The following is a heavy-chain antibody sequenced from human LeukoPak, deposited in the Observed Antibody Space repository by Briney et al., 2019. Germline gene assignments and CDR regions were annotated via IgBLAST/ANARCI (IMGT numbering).Heavy chain of an antibody. CDR1: GDSISTYY. J-gene: IGHJ4*02. CDR3: VRDIRMGGAPPFFHH. CDR2: IHYGVSP. D-gene: IGHD3-16*01. Sequence: PSETLSLTCTVSGDSISTYYWSWVRQPPGGGLEWLGYIHYGVSPTYNPSLKSRVTISLDTSRSQFSLNLRSVPDADTAVYYGVRDIRMGGAPPFFHHWGRGTLVTVPS. V-gene: IGHV4-59*01.